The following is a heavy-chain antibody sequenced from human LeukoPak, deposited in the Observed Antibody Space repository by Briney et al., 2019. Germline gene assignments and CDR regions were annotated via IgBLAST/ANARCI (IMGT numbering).Heavy chain of an antibody. V-gene: IGHV3-53*01. CDR1: GFTVSNNY. CDR3: AREATFEGLVDY. CDR2: IYSDGNT. Sequence: GGSLRLSCAASGFTVSNNYMSWVRQAPGKGLEWVSVIYSDGNTYYADSVKGRFTISRDNSKNMLYLQMNSLRAEDTAVYYCAREATFEGLVDYWGQGTLVTVSS. D-gene: IGHD3-9*01. J-gene: IGHJ4*02.